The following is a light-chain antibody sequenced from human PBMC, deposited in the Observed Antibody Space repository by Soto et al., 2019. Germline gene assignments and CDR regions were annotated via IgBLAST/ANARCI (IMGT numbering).Light chain of an antibody. CDR1: QSVSSY. J-gene: IGKJ1*01. V-gene: IGKV3-20*01. CDR2: GAS. CDR3: PQYGSSPWT. Sequence: ESVWTQSPATLSLSPGERATLSCRASQSVSSYLAWYQQKPGQAPRLLIYGASSRATGIPDRFSGSGSGTDFTLTISRLEPEDFAVYYCPQYGSSPWTFGQ.